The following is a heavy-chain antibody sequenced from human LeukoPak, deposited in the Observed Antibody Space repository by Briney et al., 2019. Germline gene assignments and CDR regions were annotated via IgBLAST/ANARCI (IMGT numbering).Heavy chain of an antibody. CDR2: IKQDGGEK. V-gene: IGHV3-7*01. D-gene: IGHD4-17*01. J-gene: IGHJ6*02. CDR3: ARDDYGDYDYYYGMDV. Sequence: PGGSLRLSCAASGFTFSGYWMNWVRQAPGKGLEWVANIKQDGGEKYYVDSVKGRFTISRDNAKNSLYLQMNSLRAEDTAVYYCARDDYGDYDYYYGMDVWGQGTTVTVSS. CDR1: GFTFSGYW.